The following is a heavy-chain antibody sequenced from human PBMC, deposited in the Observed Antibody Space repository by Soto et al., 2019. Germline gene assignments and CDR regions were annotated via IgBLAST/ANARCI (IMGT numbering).Heavy chain of an antibody. D-gene: IGHD6-13*01. J-gene: IGHJ4*02. V-gene: IGHV1-2*04. CDR3: ARDFIAAAGYYFDY. CDR2: INPNSGGT. CDR1: GYTFTGDY. Sequence: VASVKVSCKASGYTFTGDYMNWVRQAPGQGLEWMGWINPNSGGTNYAQKFQGWVTMTRDTSISTAYMELSRLRSDDTAVYYCARDFIAAAGYYFDYWGQGILVTVSS.